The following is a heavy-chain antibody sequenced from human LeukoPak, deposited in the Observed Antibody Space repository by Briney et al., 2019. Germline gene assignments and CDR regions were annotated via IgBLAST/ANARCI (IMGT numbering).Heavy chain of an antibody. Sequence: PSETLSLTCAVSGGSISSSNWWSWVRQPPGKGLEWIGEVNHSGSTNYNPSLKSRVTISVDTSKNQFSLKLSSVTAADTAVYYCARVPYCSGGSCYNWYFDLWGQGTLVTVSS. CDR1: GGSISSSNW. V-gene: IGHV4-4*02. D-gene: IGHD2-15*01. J-gene: IGHJ2*01. CDR3: ARVPYCSGGSCYNWYFDL. CDR2: VNHSGST.